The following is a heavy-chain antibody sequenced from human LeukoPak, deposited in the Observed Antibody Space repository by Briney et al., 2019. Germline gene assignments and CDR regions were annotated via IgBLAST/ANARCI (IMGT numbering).Heavy chain of an antibody. CDR3: AQGGTVAYYYYMDV. CDR2: ISGSGGST. J-gene: IGHJ6*03. CDR1: GFTFSSYA. V-gene: IGHV3-23*01. D-gene: IGHD1-26*01. Sequence: GGSQRLSCAASGFTFSSYAMSWVRRAPGKGLEWVSAISGSGGSTYYEDSVKGRFTISRDNSKNTLYLQMNSLRAEDTAVYYCAQGGTVAYYYYMDVWGKGTTVTVSS.